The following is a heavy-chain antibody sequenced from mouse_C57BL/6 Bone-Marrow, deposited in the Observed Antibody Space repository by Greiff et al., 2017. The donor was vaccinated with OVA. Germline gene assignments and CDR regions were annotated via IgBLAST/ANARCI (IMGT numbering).Heavy chain of an antibody. D-gene: IGHD1-3*01. J-gene: IGHJ3*01. Sequence: QVQLKESGPGLVAPSQSLSITCTVSGFSLTSYGVRWVRQPPGKGLEWLGGIWGDGSTNYHSAIISSLSISKDNSKSQVFLKLNSLQTDDTATYDCAKPEDNYFAWFAYWGQGTLVTVSA. V-gene: IGHV2-3*01. CDR1: GFSLTSYG. CDR2: IWGDGST. CDR3: AKPEDNYFAWFAY.